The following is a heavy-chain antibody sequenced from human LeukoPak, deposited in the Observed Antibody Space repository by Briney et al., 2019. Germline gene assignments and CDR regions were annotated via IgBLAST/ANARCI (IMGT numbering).Heavy chain of an antibody. Sequence: GGSLRLSCAASGFTFSSYSMNWVRQAPGKGLEWVAVIWYDGSNKYYADSVKGRFTISRDNSKNTLYLQMNSLRAEDTAVYYCARDEDCSGGSCYVDYWGQGTLVTVSS. J-gene: IGHJ4*02. CDR2: IWYDGSNK. V-gene: IGHV3-33*08. CDR1: GFTFSSYS. D-gene: IGHD2-15*01. CDR3: ARDEDCSGGSCYVDY.